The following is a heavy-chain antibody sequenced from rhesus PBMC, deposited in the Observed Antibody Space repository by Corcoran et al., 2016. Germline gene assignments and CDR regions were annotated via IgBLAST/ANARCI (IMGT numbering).Heavy chain of an antibody. Sequence: EVQLVESGGGLAKPGGSLRLSCAASGFSFSDYYMYWVRQAPGKGLEWVSGISYTGCSTYYADSVKGSFTISRENAKNTLYLQMDSLRAEDTAVYYCARDSITGTTRYGLDSWGQGVVVTVSS. D-gene: IGHD1-26*01. CDR1: GFSFSDYY. J-gene: IGHJ6*01. V-gene: IGHV3S18*01. CDR3: ARDSITGTTRYGLDS. CDR2: ISYTGCST.